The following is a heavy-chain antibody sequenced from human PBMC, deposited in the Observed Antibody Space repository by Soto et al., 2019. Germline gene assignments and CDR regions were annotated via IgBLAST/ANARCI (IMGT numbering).Heavy chain of an antibody. J-gene: IGHJ3*02. V-gene: IGHV1-2*02. CDR1: GYTFTGYY. Sequence: ASVKVSCKASGYTFTGYYMHWVRQAPGQGLEWMGWINPNSGGTNYAQKFQGRVTMTRDTSISTAYMELSRLRSDDTAVYYCARAITIFGAVINAFDIWGQGTMVTVSS. CDR3: ARAITIFGAVINAFDI. D-gene: IGHD3-3*01. CDR2: INPNSGGT.